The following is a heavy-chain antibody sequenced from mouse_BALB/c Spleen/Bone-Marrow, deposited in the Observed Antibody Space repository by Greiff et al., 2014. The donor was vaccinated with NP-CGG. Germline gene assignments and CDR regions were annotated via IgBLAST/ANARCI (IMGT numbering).Heavy chain of an antibody. V-gene: IGHV1S56*01. CDR3: ARDTMDY. Sequence: VQLQQSGPELVKPGASVRISCKASGYTFTSYYIHWVKQGPGQGLEWIGWIYPGNVNTKYNEKFKGKATLTADKSSSTAYTQLSSLTSEDSAVYFCARDTMDYWGQGTSVTVSS. J-gene: IGHJ4*01. CDR2: IYPGNVNT. CDR1: GYTFTSYY.